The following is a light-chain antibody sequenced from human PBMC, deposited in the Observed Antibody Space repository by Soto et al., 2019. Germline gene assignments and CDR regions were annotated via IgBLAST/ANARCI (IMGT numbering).Light chain of an antibody. V-gene: IGKV1-5*03. CDR2: KAS. J-gene: IGKJ3*01. CDR3: QQYNSYSYT. Sequence: DIQMTQYPSTLSASVGDRVTITCRASQSISSWLAWYQHKPGKAPKLLIYKASSLESGVPSRFTGSGSGTELTLTISSLQPDDFATYYCQQYNSYSYTFGPGTKVDIK. CDR1: QSISSW.